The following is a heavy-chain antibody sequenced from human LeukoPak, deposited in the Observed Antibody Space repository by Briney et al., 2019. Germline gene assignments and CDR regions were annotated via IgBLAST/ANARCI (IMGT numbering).Heavy chain of an antibody. V-gene: IGHV4-34*01. Sequence: SETLSLTCAVYGGSFSGYYWSWIRQPPGKGLEWIGEINHSGSTNYNPSLKSRVTISVDTSKNQFSLKLSSVTAADTAVYYCARGRRTDPYYYGMDVWGQGTTVTVSS. D-gene: IGHD2-2*01. CDR2: INHSGST. CDR3: ARGRRTDPYYYGMDV. J-gene: IGHJ6*02. CDR1: GGSFSGYY.